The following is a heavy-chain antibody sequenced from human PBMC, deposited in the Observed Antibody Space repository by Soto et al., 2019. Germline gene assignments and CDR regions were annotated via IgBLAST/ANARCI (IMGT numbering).Heavy chain of an antibody. CDR2: ISYDGSHK. CDR3: ARHPLAAERSGPGWFDP. V-gene: IGHV3-30*03. CDR1: GFTFSTYG. Sequence: VQLVESGGGVVQPGRSLKLSCAASGFTFSTYGMHWDRQAPGRGLEWVAIISYDGSHKYYAHSVKGRFTISRDISNNALYLQMDNVKIDDTAIYYCARHPLAAERSGPGWFDPWGQGTLGNVSS. D-gene: IGHD3-3*01. J-gene: IGHJ5*02.